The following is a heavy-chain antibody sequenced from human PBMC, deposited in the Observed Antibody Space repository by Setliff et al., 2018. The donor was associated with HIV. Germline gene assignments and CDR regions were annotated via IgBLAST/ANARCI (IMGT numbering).Heavy chain of an antibody. CDR3: TRGPGGTVPKPLEAFDV. CDR2: ISYSGIS. Sequence: SETLSLTCTVSGYSISSGYYWSWIRQPPGKGPEWIGYISYSGISNYNPSLKSRVTISLDTSKNQFSLRLNSATAADTAVYYCTRGPGGTVPKPLEAFDVWGRGAVVTVSS. CDR1: GYSISSGYY. J-gene: IGHJ3*01. D-gene: IGHD1-7*01. V-gene: IGHV4-61*01.